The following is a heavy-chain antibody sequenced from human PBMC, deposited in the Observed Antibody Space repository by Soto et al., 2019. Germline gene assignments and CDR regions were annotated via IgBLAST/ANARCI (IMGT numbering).Heavy chain of an antibody. Sequence: SETLSLTCAVYGGSFSGYYWSWIRQPPGKGLEWIGEINHSGSTNYNPSLKSRVTISVDTSKNQFSLKLSSVTAADTAVYYCAESITMVRGVIRPYHYYGMDVWGQGTTVTVSS. CDR3: AESITMVRGVIRPYHYYGMDV. J-gene: IGHJ6*02. V-gene: IGHV4-34*01. CDR1: GGSFSGYY. D-gene: IGHD3-10*01. CDR2: INHSGST.